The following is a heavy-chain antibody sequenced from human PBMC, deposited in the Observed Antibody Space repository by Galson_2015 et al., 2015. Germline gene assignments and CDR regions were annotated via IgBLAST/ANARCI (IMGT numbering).Heavy chain of an antibody. Sequence: LRLSCAASGFPFRSYSMNWVRQAPGTGLEWVSYISSSGNTIYYADSVKGRFTISRDNAENSLHLQINSLRDEDTAVYYCVRSRMMGILNWFDPWGQGTLVTVSS. D-gene: IGHD2-21*01. J-gene: IGHJ5*02. V-gene: IGHV3-48*02. CDR2: ISSSGNTI. CDR1: GFPFRSYS. CDR3: VRSRMMGILNWFDP.